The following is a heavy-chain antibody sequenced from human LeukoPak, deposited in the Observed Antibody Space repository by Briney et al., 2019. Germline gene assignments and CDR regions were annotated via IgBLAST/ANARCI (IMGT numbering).Heavy chain of an antibody. V-gene: IGHV3-30*09. CDR2: MSYDGSSK. J-gene: IGHJ4*02. CDR1: GFTFSTYA. CDR3: AKSNYFGSANFYNEFDY. Sequence: PGRSLRLSCAASGFTFSTYAMHWVRQAPGKGLEWVAVMSYDGSSKYYADSVKGRFAISRDNPKNTLDLQMNSLRADDTGVYYLAKSNYFGSANFYNEFDYWGQGALVTVSS. D-gene: IGHD3-10*01.